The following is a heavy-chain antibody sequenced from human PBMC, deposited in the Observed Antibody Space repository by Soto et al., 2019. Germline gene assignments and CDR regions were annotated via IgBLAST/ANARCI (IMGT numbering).Heavy chain of an antibody. V-gene: IGHV3-23*01. CDR3: AKASSIAVAGPRPADY. D-gene: IGHD6-19*01. Sequence: VQLLESGGGLVQPGGSLRLSCAASGFTFSSYAMSWVRQAPGKGLEWVSAISGSGGSTYYADSVKGRFTISRDNSKNTLYLQMNSLRAEDTAVYYCAKASSIAVAGPRPADYWGQGTLVTVSS. CDR2: ISGSGGST. CDR1: GFTFSSYA. J-gene: IGHJ4*02.